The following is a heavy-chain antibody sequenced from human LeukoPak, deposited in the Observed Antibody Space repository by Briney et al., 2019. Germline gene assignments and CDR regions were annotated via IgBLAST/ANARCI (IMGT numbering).Heavy chain of an antibody. Sequence: PGGSLRLSCAASGFTFSNYWMTWVRQAPGKGLEWVASIKQDGSEKYYVDSVKGRFTISRDNAKNSLYLQMNNLRAEDTAVYYCARNRGHQVPRGVDVWGQGTTVTVSS. CDR1: GFTFSNYW. J-gene: IGHJ6*02. D-gene: IGHD1-14*01. V-gene: IGHV3-7*01. CDR2: IKQDGSEK. CDR3: ARNRGHQVPRGVDV.